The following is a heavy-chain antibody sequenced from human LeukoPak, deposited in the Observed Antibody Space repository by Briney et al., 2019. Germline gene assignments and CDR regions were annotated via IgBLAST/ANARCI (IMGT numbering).Heavy chain of an antibody. CDR2: INSDGSST. CDR1: GFTFSSYW. J-gene: IGHJ3*02. V-gene: IGHV3-74*01. Sequence: GGSLRLSCAASGFTFSSYWMHWVRQAPGKGLVWVSRINSDGSSTSYADSVKGRFTISGDNAKNSVYLQMNSLRAEDTAVYYCAKLARSDDFDIWGQGTMVTVSS. CDR3: AKLARSDDFDI.